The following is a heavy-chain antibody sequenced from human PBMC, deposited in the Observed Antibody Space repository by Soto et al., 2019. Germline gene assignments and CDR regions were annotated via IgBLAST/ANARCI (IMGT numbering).Heavy chain of an antibody. Sequence: EVQLLESGGGLVQPGGSLRLSCAVSGFSFSTYGVTWVRQAPGKGLEWVSGVSGGSGTTHYADSVKGRFTITGDTSKNTVYLPMNSQRVEDTAVYYCAKWNGYGDHWGQGTLVTVSS. D-gene: IGHD1-1*01. V-gene: IGHV3-23*01. CDR1: GFSFSTYG. CDR2: VSGGSGTT. CDR3: AKWNGYGDH. J-gene: IGHJ4*02.